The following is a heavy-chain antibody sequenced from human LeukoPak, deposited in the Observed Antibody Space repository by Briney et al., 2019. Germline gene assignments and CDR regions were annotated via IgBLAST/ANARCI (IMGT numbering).Heavy chain of an antibody. D-gene: IGHD1-26*01. CDR1: GFTFSSYA. J-gene: IGHJ6*02. CDR2: ISYDGSNK. V-gene: IGHV3-30-3*01. Sequence: GGSLRLSCAASGFTFSSYAMHWVRQAPGKGLEWVAVISYDGSNKYYADSVKGRFTISRDNSKNTLYLQMNSLRAEDTAVYYCARAIGYYYYCYGMDVWGQGTTVTVSS. CDR3: ARAIGYYYYCYGMDV.